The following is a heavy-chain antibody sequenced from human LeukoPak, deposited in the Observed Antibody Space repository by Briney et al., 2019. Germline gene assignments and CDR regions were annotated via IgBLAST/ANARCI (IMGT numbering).Heavy chain of an antibody. CDR2: ISSSSSYI. J-gene: IGHJ4*02. V-gene: IGHV3-21*01. CDR1: GFTFSSYA. Sequence: QPGGSLRLSCTTSGFTFSSYALSWVRQAPGKGLEWVSSISSSSSYIYYADSVKGRFTISRDNAKNSLYLQMNSLRAEDTAVYYCARERAAAGTDFDYWGQGTLVTVSS. D-gene: IGHD6-13*01. CDR3: ARERAAAGTDFDY.